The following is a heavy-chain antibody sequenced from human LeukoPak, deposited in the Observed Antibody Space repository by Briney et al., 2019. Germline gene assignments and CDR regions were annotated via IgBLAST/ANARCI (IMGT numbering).Heavy chain of an antibody. J-gene: IGHJ4*02. Sequence: GRSLRLSCAASGFTFSSYAMSWVRQAPGKGLEWVSAISGSGGSTYYADSVKGRFTISRDNSKNTLYLQMNSLRAEDTAVYYCASIRWGLVLDYWGQRTLVTVSS. CDR3: ASIRWGLVLDY. V-gene: IGHV3-23*01. CDR1: GFTFSSYA. D-gene: IGHD6-6*01. CDR2: ISGSGGST.